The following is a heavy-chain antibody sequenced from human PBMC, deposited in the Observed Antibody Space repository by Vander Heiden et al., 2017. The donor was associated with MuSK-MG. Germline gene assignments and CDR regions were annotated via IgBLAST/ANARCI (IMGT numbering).Heavy chain of an antibody. CDR2: IDPSDSYT. V-gene: IGHV5-10-1*03. Sequence: EVQLVQSGAEVKKPGESLRISCKGSGYSFTSYWIRWVRQMPGKGLEWMGRIDPSDSYTNYSPSFQGHVTISADKSISTAYLQWSSLKASDTAMYYCARPTRYYDSSGYYPLGMDVWGQGTTVTVSS. CDR3: ARPTRYYDSSGYYPLGMDV. CDR1: GYSFTSYW. D-gene: IGHD3-22*01. J-gene: IGHJ6*02.